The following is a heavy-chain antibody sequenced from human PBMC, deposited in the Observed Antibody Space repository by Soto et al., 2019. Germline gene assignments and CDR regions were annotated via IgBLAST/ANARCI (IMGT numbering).Heavy chain of an antibody. CDR1: GGSISSTSYY. CDR2: IYYSGTT. J-gene: IGHJ6*02. V-gene: IGHV4-39*01. CDR3: ASHPSYYYYYGTDV. Sequence: QLQLQESGPGLVKPSETLSLTCTVSGGSISSTSYYWGWIRQPPGKGLEWIGSIYYSGTTYYNPSLKVRVTISVDASRNQFSLKLTSVTAADTAVYYCASHPSYYYYYGTDVWGQGTTVTVSS.